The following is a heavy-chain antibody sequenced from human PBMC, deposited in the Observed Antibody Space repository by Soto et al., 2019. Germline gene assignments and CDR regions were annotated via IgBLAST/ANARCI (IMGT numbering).Heavy chain of an antibody. CDR2: INHSGST. J-gene: IGHJ5*02. Sequence: PSETLSLTCAVYGGSFSGYYWSWIRQPPGKGLEWIGEINHSGSTNYNPSLKSRVTISVDTSKNQFSLKLSSVTAADTAVYYCARSYWGSRTHDPENWFDPWGQGTLVTVSS. CDR1: GGSFSGYY. V-gene: IGHV4-34*01. CDR3: ARSYWGSRTHDPENWFDP. D-gene: IGHD3-16*01.